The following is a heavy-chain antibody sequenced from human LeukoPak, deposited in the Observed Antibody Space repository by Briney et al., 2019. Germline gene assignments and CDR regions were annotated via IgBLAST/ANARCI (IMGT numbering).Heavy chain of an antibody. Sequence: GGSLRLSCAASGFTFSSYGMHWVRQAPGKGLEWVAFIRYDGSNKYYADSVEGRFTISRDNSKNTLYLQMNSLRAEDTAVYYCAKDFHDYSNYRYYYYYYMDVWGKGTTVTVSS. J-gene: IGHJ6*03. CDR2: IRYDGSNK. CDR1: GFTFSSYG. V-gene: IGHV3-30*02. CDR3: AKDFHDYSNYRYYYYYYMDV. D-gene: IGHD4-11*01.